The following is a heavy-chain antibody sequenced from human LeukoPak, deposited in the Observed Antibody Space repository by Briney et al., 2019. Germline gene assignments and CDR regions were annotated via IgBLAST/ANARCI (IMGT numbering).Heavy chain of an antibody. CDR3: ANVGRLQLLRGPNEY. J-gene: IGHJ4*02. CDR2: INPHGSDT. Sequence: GGSLRLSCAASGFSFSTHWMHWVRQTPDKGLVWVSRINPHGSDTDYAASVKGRFTVSRDNAGDTVYLQMNSLRAEDTALYYCANVGRLQLLRGPNEYWGQGTLVTVSS. V-gene: IGHV3-74*01. D-gene: IGHD5-24*01. CDR1: GFSFSTHW.